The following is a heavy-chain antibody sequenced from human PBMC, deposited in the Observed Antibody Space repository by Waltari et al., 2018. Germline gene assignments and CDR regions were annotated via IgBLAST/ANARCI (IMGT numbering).Heavy chain of an antibody. Sequence: EVQLVESGGGLVQPGGSLRLSCAASGFTFRTYWMNWVRQAPGKGLEWVANIKQDGSEKYYVDSVKGRFTISRDNAKNSLYLQMNSLRAEDTAVYYCARDGDYGDYQASYYFDYWGQGTLVTVSS. CDR2: IKQDGSEK. CDR1: GFTFRTYW. V-gene: IGHV3-7*01. D-gene: IGHD4-17*01. J-gene: IGHJ4*02. CDR3: ARDGDYGDYQASYYFDY.